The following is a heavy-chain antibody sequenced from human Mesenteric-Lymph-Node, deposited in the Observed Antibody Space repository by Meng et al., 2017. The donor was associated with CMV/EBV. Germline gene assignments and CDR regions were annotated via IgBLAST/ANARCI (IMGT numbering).Heavy chain of an antibody. J-gene: IGHJ4*02. CDR3: ARSFRGLDS. V-gene: IGHV4-59*01. CDR2: IYYSGST. D-gene: IGHD3-10*01. CDR1: GGSINGYY. Sequence: QVQLEESGPGLVKPSETLSLTCPLSGGSINGYYWSWIRQAPGKGLEWLGHIYYSGSTNYNPSLKSRVTISVDTSKKKFSLRLNSVTAADTAVYYCARSFRGLDSWGRGTLVTVSS.